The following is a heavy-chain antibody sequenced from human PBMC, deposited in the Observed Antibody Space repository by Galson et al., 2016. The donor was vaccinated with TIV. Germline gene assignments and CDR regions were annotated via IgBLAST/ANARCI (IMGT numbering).Heavy chain of an antibody. CDR2: ISPYSGDT. CDR3: ARVPGTQVIAATGGWFDP. V-gene: IGHV1-18*04. D-gene: IGHD2-15*01. J-gene: IGHJ5*02. CDR1: GYTFSNYG. Sequence: SVKVSCKASGYTFSNYGINWVRQAPGQGLEWMGWISPYSGDTNYPQKLRGRVTLTTDTSTSTAYMELRSLISDDTAIYFCARVPGTQVIAATGGWFDPWSQGTLVTVSS.